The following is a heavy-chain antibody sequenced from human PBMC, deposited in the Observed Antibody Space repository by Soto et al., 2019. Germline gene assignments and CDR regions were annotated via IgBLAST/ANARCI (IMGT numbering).Heavy chain of an antibody. CDR2: IYYSGST. CDR3: AGVAVRYYYYGMDV. D-gene: IGHD2-2*01. V-gene: IGHV4-39*01. Sequence: SETLSLTCTVSGGSISSSSYYWGWIRQPPGKGLEWIGSIYYSGSTYYNPSLKSRVTISVDTSKNQFSLKLSSVTAADTAVYYCAGVAVRYYYYGMDVWGQGTTVTVSS. CDR1: GGSISSSSYY. J-gene: IGHJ6*02.